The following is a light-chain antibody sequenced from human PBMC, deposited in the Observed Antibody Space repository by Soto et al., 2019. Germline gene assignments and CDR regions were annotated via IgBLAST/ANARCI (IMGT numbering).Light chain of an antibody. J-gene: IGKJ1*01. CDR1: QSVSSY. CDR3: QQRSNSPRT. CDR2: DAS. V-gene: IGKV3-11*01. Sequence: EIVLTQSPATLSLSPGERATLSCRASQSVSSYLAWYQQRPGQAPRLLIYDASNRATGIPARFSGSGSGTDFTLTISSLEPEDFAVYYCQQRSNSPRTFGQGTTVEIK.